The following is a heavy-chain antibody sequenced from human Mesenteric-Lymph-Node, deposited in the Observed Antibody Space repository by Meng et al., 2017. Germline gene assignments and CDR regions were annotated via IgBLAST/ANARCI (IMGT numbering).Heavy chain of an antibody. CDR2: IIPIFGTA. D-gene: IGHD2-15*01. CDR1: GGTFSSYA. V-gene: IGHV1-69*06. Sequence: SVKVSCKASGGTFSSYAISWVRQAPGQGLEWMGGIIPIFGTANYAQKFQGRVTITADKSTSTAYMELSSLRSEDTAVYYCARSVGYCSGGSCFIETLDYYYGMDVWGQGTTVTVSS. CDR3: ARSVGYCSGGSCFIETLDYYYGMDV. J-gene: IGHJ6*02.